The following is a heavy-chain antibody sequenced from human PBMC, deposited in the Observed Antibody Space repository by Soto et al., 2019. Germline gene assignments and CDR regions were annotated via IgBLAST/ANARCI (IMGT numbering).Heavy chain of an antibody. CDR3: ARALFSCSSTSCYVDWFDP. Sequence: PSETLSLTCTVSGGSISSYYWSWIRQPPGKGLEWIGYIYYSGSTNYNPSLKSRVTISVDTSKNQFSLKLSSVTAADTAVYYCARALFSCSSTSCYVDWFDPWGQGTLVTVSS. D-gene: IGHD2-2*01. CDR2: IYYSGST. V-gene: IGHV4-59*01. J-gene: IGHJ5*02. CDR1: GGSISSYY.